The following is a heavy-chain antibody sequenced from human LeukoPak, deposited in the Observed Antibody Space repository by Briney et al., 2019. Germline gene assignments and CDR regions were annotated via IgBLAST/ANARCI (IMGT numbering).Heavy chain of an antibody. Sequence: PSETLSLTCAVYGGSFSGYYWSWIRQPPGKGLEWIGEINHSGSTNYNPSLKSRVTISVDTSKNQFSLKLSSVTAADTAVYYCARPRYGSGSYYRNNWFDPWGQGTLVTVSS. CDR1: GGSFSGYY. CDR3: ARPRYGSGSYYRNNWFDP. J-gene: IGHJ5*02. V-gene: IGHV4-34*01. D-gene: IGHD3-10*01. CDR2: INHSGST.